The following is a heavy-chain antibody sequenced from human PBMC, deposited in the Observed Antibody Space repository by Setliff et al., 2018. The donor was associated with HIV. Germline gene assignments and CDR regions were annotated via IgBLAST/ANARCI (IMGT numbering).Heavy chain of an antibody. V-gene: IGHV4-59*01. CDR2: TYYGGSTDYS. CDR1: GVSITSYY. D-gene: IGHD3-22*01. Sequence: SETLSLTCTVSGVSITSYYWSWVRQVPGKGLEWIGNTYYGGSTDYSKYNPSAKSRATISVDIYRKQLSLNLRSVTAADTAVYYCARDFRYDTSGSLTGYGLDVWGQGTTVTVSS. J-gene: IGHJ6*02. CDR3: ARDFRYDTSGSLTGYGLDV.